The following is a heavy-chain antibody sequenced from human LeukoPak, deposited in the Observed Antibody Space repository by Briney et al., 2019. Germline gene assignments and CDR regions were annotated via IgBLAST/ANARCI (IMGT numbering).Heavy chain of an antibody. CDR1: GYTFTGHY. Sequence: GASVKVSCKASGYTFTGHYMHWVRQAPGQGLEWMGGIIPIFGTANYAQKFQGRVTITADESTSTAYMELSSLRSEDAAVYYCARASEWHYYYGMDVWGQGTTVTVSS. CDR2: IIPIFGTA. CDR3: ARASEWHYYYGMDV. V-gene: IGHV1-69*13. D-gene: IGHD3-3*01. J-gene: IGHJ6*02.